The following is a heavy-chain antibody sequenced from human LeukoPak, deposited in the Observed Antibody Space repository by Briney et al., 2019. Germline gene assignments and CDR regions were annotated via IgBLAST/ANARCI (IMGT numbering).Heavy chain of an antibody. CDR3: ASLSDYFDY. Sequence: SETLSLTCTVSGGSISSSSYYWGWIRQPPGKGLEWIGSIYYSGNTYYNPSLKSRVTISVDTSKNQFSLKLSSVTAGDTAVYCCASLSDYFDYWGQGTLVTVSS. CDR2: IYYSGNT. D-gene: IGHD3-16*02. V-gene: IGHV4-39*01. CDR1: GGSISSSSYY. J-gene: IGHJ4*02.